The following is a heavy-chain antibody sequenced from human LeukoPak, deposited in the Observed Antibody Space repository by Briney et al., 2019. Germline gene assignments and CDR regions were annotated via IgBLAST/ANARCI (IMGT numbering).Heavy chain of an antibody. CDR2: IYPRYSDP. D-gene: IGHD1-26*01. V-gene: IGHV5-51*01. CDR3: GRPGILGDNPY. CDR1: GYIFTNYW. J-gene: IGHJ4*02. Sequence: GESLKISRKGSGYIFTNYWLGWVRQMPGKGLEWMGIIYPRYSDPRYSPSFQGQVTLSADKSISTAYLQWSSLKASDTAMYYCGRPGILGDNPYWGQGTLVTVSS.